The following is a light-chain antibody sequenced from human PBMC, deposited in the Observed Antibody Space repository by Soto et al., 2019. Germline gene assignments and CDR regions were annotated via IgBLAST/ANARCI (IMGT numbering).Light chain of an antibody. V-gene: IGKV1-5*01. Sequence: DIQMTQSPSTLSASVGDRVTITCRASQSITRSLACYQQKLGKAPKLLIYDAPSLESGVPSRFSGSGSGTEFTLTISSLQPDDFATYYCQQYNSYPWTFGQGTKVDIK. CDR3: QQYNSYPWT. CDR1: QSITRS. J-gene: IGKJ1*01. CDR2: DAP.